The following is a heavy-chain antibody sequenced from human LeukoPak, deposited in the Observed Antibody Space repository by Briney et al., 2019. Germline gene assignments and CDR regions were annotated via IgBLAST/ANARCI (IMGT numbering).Heavy chain of an antibody. CDR2: IYHSGST. V-gene: IGHV4-30-2*01. CDR1: GGSISSGGYY. CDR3: ARDARRGSSSLAASRDAFDI. Sequence: SETLSLTCTVSGGSISSGGYYWSWIRQPPGKGLEWIGYIYHSGSTYYNPSLKSRVTISVDRSKNQFSLKLSSVTAADTAVYYCARDARRGSSSLAASRDAFDIWGQGTMVTVSS. J-gene: IGHJ3*02. D-gene: IGHD6-6*01.